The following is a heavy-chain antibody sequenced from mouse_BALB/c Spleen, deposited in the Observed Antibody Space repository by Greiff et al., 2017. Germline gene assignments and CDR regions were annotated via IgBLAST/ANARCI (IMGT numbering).Heavy chain of an antibody. CDR3: ARGYYGYEGGFAY. J-gene: IGHJ3*01. V-gene: IGHV5-17*02. Sequence: EVMLVESGGGLVQPGGSRKLSCAASGFTFSSFGMHWVRQAPEKGLEWVAYISSGSSTIYYADTVKGRFTISRDNPKNTLCLQMTSLRSEDTAMYDCARGYYGYEGGFAYWGQGTLVTVSA. CDR1: GFTFSSFG. CDR2: ISSGSSTI. D-gene: IGHD2-2*01.